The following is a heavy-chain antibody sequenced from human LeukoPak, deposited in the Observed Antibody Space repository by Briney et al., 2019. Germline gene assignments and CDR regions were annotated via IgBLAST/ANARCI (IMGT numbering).Heavy chain of an antibody. V-gene: IGHV3-23*01. J-gene: IGHJ6*02. CDR1: GFTFSSYA. D-gene: IGHD3-10*01. Sequence: PGGSLRLSCAASGFTFSSYAMSWVRQAPGKGLEWVSAIIGSGGSTYYTDSVKGRFTISRDNSKNTLYLQMNSLRAEDTAVYYCAKDRRRFYGSGSYPFFNGMDVWGQGTTVTVSS. CDR3: AKDRRRFYGSGSYPFFNGMDV. CDR2: IIGSGGST.